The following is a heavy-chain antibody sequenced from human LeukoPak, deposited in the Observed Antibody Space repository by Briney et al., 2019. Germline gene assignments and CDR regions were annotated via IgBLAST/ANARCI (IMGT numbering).Heavy chain of an antibody. Sequence: GGSLRLSCAASGFTFSSYWMHWVHHAPGKGLVCVSLINSDGSSTSYTDSVKGRFTTSRDNAKNTLYLQMNSLRAEDTAVYYCARDYVWGSYRPPGYWGQGTLVTVSS. D-gene: IGHD3-16*02. CDR2: INSDGSST. J-gene: IGHJ4*02. CDR1: GFTFSSYW. V-gene: IGHV3-74*01. CDR3: ARDYVWGSYRPPGY.